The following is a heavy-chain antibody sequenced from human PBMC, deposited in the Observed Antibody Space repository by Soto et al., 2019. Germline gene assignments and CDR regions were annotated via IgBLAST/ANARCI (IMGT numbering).Heavy chain of an antibody. CDR3: ARAFAYSSSWYYWFDP. V-gene: IGHV1-69*01. J-gene: IGHJ5*02. CDR1: VGTFSSYA. D-gene: IGHD6-13*01. Sequence: QVQLVQSGAEVKKPGSSVKVSCKASVGTFSSYAISWVRQATGQGLEWMGVIIPIFGTANYAQKFQGRVTITPDASTSTAYMELRSLGSEDTDVYYCARAFAYSSSWYYWFDPWGQGTLVTVSS. CDR2: IIPIFGTA.